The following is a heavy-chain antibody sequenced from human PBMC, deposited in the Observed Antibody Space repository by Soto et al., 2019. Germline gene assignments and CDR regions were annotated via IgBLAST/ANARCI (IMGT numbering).Heavy chain of an antibody. Sequence: QVQLVESGGGVVQPGRSLRLSCAASGFTFSSYAMHWVCQAPGKGLEWVAVISYDGSNKYYADSVKGRFTISRDNSKNTLYLQMNSLRAEDTAVYYCARVPSLYDFWSGSSQANDYWGQGTLVTVSS. CDR3: ARVPSLYDFWSGSSQANDY. J-gene: IGHJ4*02. V-gene: IGHV3-30-3*01. CDR1: GFTFSSYA. D-gene: IGHD3-3*01. CDR2: ISYDGSNK.